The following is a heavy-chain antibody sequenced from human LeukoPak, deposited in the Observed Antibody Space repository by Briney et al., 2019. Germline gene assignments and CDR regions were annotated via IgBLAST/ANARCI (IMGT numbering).Heavy chain of an antibody. CDR2: ISSSSSYI. Sequence: SGGPLRLSCAASGFTFSSYSMNWVRQAPGKGLEWVSSISSSSSYIYYADSVKGRFTISRDNAKNSLYLQMNSLRAEDTAVYYCARDLLNFVVTATCPQCYYYGMDVWGQGTTVTVSS. D-gene: IGHD2-21*02. J-gene: IGHJ6*02. CDR1: GFTFSSYS. V-gene: IGHV3-21*01. CDR3: ARDLLNFVVTATCPQCYYYGMDV.